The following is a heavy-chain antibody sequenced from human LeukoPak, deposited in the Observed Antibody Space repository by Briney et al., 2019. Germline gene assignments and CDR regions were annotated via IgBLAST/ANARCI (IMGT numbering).Heavy chain of an antibody. D-gene: IGHD3-10*01. J-gene: IGHJ4*02. V-gene: IGHV1-18*01. CDR1: GYTFTSYG. CDR2: ISAYNGNT. CDR3: ARDPEGVTPLDY. Sequence: ASVKVSCKASGYTFTSYGISWVRQAPGQGLEWMGWISAYNGNTNYAQKLQGRVTMTTDTSTSTAYMELNDTAMYYCARDPEGVTPLDYWGQGTLVTVSS.